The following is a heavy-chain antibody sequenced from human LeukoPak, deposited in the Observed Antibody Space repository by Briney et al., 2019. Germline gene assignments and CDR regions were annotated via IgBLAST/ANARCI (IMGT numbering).Heavy chain of an antibody. Sequence: SETLSLTCTVSGGSISSYYWSWIRQPPGKGLEWIAYISDIGSINYNPSLKSRVTISLDTSKNQFSLKLSSVTAADTAVYYCARVSRFLEWLLRGQYYFDYWGQGTLVTVSS. CDR1: GGSISSYY. V-gene: IGHV4-59*08. CDR2: ISDIGSI. D-gene: IGHD3-3*01. J-gene: IGHJ4*02. CDR3: ARVSRFLEWLLRGQYYFDY.